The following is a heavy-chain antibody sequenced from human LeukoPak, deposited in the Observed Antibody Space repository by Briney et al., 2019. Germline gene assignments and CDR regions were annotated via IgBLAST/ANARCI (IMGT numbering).Heavy chain of an antibody. CDR3: AKEQRYFDWLFIDY. CDR1: GFTFSSYG. Sequence: GGSLRLSCAASGFTFSSYGMHWVRQAPGKGLEWVAFIRYDGSNKYYAGSVKGRFTISRDNSKNTLYLQMNSLRAEDTAVYYCAKEQRYFDWLFIDYWGQGTLVTVSS. V-gene: IGHV3-30*02. CDR2: IRYDGSNK. D-gene: IGHD3-9*01. J-gene: IGHJ4*02.